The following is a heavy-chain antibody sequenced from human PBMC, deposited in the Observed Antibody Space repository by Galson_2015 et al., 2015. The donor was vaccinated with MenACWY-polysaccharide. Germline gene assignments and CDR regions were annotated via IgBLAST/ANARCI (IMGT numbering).Heavy chain of an antibody. CDR1: GYTFTNYA. J-gene: IGHJ4*02. CDR2: INTKTGNP. CDR3: ARGEMATGFDY. V-gene: IGHV7-4-1*02. Sequence: SVKVSCKASGYTFTNYAMNWVRQAPGQGPEWMGWINTKTGNPTYAQGFTGRFVFSLDTSVSTAYLQISSLKAEDTAVYFCARGEMATGFDYWGQGTLVTVSS. D-gene: IGHD5-24*01.